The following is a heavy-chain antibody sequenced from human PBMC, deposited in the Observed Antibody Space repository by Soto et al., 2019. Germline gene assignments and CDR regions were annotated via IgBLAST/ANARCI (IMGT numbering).Heavy chain of an antibody. J-gene: IGHJ6*03. CDR1: EFTFSDHW. CDR3: ARGARLVYYVDV. Sequence: EVQLVESGGGLIQPGGSLRLSCVTSEFTFSDHWRHWVRQTPGEGLVWVARLNSGGTTTNYAASVKGRFTISRDNAKNMVYLQMNGLRVDDTAVYYCARGARLVYYVDVWGKGIPVTVAS. V-gene: IGHV3-74*01. D-gene: IGHD3-9*01. CDR2: LNSGGTTT.